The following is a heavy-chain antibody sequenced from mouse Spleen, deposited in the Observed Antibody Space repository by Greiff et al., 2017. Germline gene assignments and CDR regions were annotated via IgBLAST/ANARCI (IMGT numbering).Heavy chain of an antibody. D-gene: IGHD1-1*01. CDR3: VRTTVAYYAMDY. J-gene: IGHJ4*01. Sequence: EVHLVESGGGLVQPKGSLKLSCAASGFTFNTYAMNWVRQAPGKGLEWVARIRSKSNNYATYYADSVKDRFTISRDDSQSMLYLQMNNLKTEDTVMYYCVRTTVAYYAMDYWGEGTSVTVSS. V-gene: IGHV10-1*02. CDR1: GFTFNTYA. CDR2: IRSKSNNYAT.